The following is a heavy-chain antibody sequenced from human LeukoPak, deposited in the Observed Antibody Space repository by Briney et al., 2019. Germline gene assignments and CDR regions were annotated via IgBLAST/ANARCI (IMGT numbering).Heavy chain of an antibody. CDR2: ISGTSTYI. D-gene: IGHD1-26*01. V-gene: IGHV3-21*01. CDR1: GFTFNLYN. J-gene: IGHJ4*02. CDR3: SRDDRGNYPD. Sequence: GGSLRLSCAASGFTFNLYNMNWVRQAPGKGLEWVSSISGTSTYIYYADSVRGRFTTSRDNAKNSLFLQLNSLRVEDTAVYYCSRDDRGNYPDWGQGTLVTVSS.